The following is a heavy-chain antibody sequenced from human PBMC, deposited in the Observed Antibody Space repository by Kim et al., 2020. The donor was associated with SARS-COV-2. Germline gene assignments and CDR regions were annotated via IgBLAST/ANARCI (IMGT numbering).Heavy chain of an antibody. V-gene: IGHV3-48*02. D-gene: IGHD5-12*01. CDR3: ARVGRGPSATSLTGIEY. Sequence: VKGRVAISRDNAKNSLKLQMNSLRDEDTAVYYCARVGRGPSATSLTGIEYWSQGTLVTVSS. J-gene: IGHJ4*02.